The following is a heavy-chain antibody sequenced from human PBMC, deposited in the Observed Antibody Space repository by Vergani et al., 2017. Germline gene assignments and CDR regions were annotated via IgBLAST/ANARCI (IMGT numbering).Heavy chain of an antibody. CDR3: AREGDDDWYFDF. V-gene: IGHV3-13*04. D-gene: IGHD2-21*02. J-gene: IGHJ2*01. CDR2: IGTAGDT. Sequence: EVQLVESGGGLVQPGGSLRLSCAASGFTFSSYDMHWVRQATGKGLEWVSAIGTAGDTYYPGSVKGRFTISRENAKNSLYLQMNGLSAGDTAVYYCAREGDDDWYFDFWGRGTLVTVSS. CDR1: GFTFSSYD.